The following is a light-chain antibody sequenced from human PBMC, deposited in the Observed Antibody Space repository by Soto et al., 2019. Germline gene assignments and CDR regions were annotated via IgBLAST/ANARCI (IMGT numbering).Light chain of an antibody. CDR1: SSDVGSYSL. V-gene: IGLV2-14*02. CDR3: CSYTSSSIDYV. J-gene: IGLJ1*01. Sequence: QSALTQPASVSGSPGQSITISCTGTSSDVGSYSLVSWYQQYPGKAPKLMIYEGSKRPSGVSNRFSGSKSGNTASLTISGLQAEDEADYYCCSYTSSSIDYVFGTGTKVTVL. CDR2: EGS.